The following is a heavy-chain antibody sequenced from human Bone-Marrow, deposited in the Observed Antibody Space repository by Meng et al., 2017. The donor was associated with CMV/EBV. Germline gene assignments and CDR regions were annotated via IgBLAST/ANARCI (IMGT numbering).Heavy chain of an antibody. D-gene: IGHD2-2*02. Sequence: GESLKISCAASGFTFSSYWMSWVRQAPGKGLEWVANIKQDGSEKDYVDSVKGRLTISRDNAKNSLYLQMNSLRAEDTAVYYCAREGDGSGNTCYTRGTFEYWGQGTLVTVSS. CDR3: AREGDGSGNTCYTRGTFEY. V-gene: IGHV3-7*01. CDR2: IKQDGSEK. J-gene: IGHJ4*02. CDR1: GFTFSSYW.